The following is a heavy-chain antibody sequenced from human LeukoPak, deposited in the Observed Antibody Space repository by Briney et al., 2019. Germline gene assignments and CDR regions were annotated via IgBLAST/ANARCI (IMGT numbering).Heavy chain of an antibody. J-gene: IGHJ5*02. V-gene: IGHV4-34*01. D-gene: IGHD1-7*01. CDR2: INHSGST. CDR1: GGSFSGYY. CDR3: ARARYNWNYDWFDP. Sequence: PSETLSLTCAVYGGSFSGYYWSWIRQPPGKGLEWIGEINHSGSTNYSPSLKSRVTISVDTSKNQFSLRLSSVTAADTAVYYCARARYNWNYDWFDPWGQGTLVTVSS.